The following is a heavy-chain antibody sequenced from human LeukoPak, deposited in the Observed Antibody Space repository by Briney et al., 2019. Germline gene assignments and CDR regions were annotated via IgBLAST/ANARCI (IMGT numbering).Heavy chain of an antibody. CDR3: AKGSYYFDY. CDR1: GFTFSSAW. J-gene: IGHJ4*02. CDR2: ISYDGSNK. V-gene: IGHV3-30*18. Sequence: GSLRLSCAASGFTFSSAWMNWVRQAPGKGLEWVAVISYDGSNKNYGDSVKGRFTISRDISKNTLYLQMNSLRAEDTAVYYCAKGSYYFDYWGQGTLVTVSS. D-gene: IGHD2-15*01.